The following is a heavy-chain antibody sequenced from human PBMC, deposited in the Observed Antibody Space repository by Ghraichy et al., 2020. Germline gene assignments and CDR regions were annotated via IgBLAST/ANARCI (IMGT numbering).Heavy chain of an antibody. J-gene: IGHJ4*02. CDR2: ISGSGSFT. CDR3: AKSSTEVRPSNFDF. CDR1: GFIFNDYV. D-gene: IGHD4-17*01. Sequence: GSLRLSCAASGFIFNDYVINWVRQAPGKGLEWVSSISGSGSFTYYADSVKGRCAISRDNSENTVYLQMNSLRAEDTAVYYCAKSSTEVRPSNFDFWGQGTLVTVSS. V-gene: IGHV3-23*01.